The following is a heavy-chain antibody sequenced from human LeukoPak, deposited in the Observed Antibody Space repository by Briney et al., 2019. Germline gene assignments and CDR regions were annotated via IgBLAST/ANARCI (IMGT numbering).Heavy chain of an antibody. Sequence: SETLSLTCTVSGGSISTSNYYWGWIRQPPGKGLEWIGNIFYSGSTYYSPSLKSRVTISLDTSRNQFSLKLSSVTAVDTAVYYCATVTYYYGSGSYYFRYYYMDVWGKGTTVTVSS. V-gene: IGHV4-39*07. D-gene: IGHD3-10*01. CDR1: GGSISTSNYY. CDR3: ATVTYYYGSGSYYFRYYYMDV. J-gene: IGHJ6*03. CDR2: IFYSGST.